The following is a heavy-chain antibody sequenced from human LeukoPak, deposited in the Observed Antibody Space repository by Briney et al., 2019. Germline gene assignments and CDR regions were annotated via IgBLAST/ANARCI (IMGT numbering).Heavy chain of an antibody. J-gene: IGHJ3*02. Sequence: PGRSLRLSCAASGFTFSSYGMHWVRQAPGKGLEWVAVIWYGGSNKYYADSVEGRFTISRDNSKNTLYLQMNSLRAEDTAVYYCAKALHYYDSKELDIWGQGTMVTVSS. CDR1: GFTFSSYG. D-gene: IGHD3-22*01. CDR3: AKALHYYDSKELDI. CDR2: IWYGGSNK. V-gene: IGHV3-30*18.